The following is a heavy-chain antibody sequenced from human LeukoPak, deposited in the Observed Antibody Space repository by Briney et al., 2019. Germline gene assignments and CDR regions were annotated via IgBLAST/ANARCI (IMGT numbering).Heavy chain of an antibody. CDR3: ARDPVGATTSFHY. Sequence: ASVKVSCKASGGTFSSYAISWVRQAPGQGLEWMGRIIPILGIANYAQKCQGRVTITADKSTSTAYMELSSLRSEDTAVYYCARDPVGATTSFHYWGQGTLVTVSS. J-gene: IGHJ4*02. D-gene: IGHD1-26*01. CDR1: GGTFSSYA. CDR2: IIPILGIA. V-gene: IGHV1-69*04.